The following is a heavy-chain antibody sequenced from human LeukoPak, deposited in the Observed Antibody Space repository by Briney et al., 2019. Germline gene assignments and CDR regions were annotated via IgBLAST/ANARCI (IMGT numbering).Heavy chain of an antibody. CDR3: AKDLPDTSGWSRGAFDK. CDR1: GFTFNIYD. J-gene: IGHJ4*02. D-gene: IGHD6-19*01. CDR2: LATAGDT. Sequence: GGSLRPSCAASGFTFNIYDMHWVRQTAGKGLEWVSTLATAGDTYYPGSVKGRFTVSRDGSKSMLYLQMNSLTIGDTAVYYCAKDLPDTSGWSRGAFDKWGQGTLVTVSS. V-gene: IGHV3-13*01.